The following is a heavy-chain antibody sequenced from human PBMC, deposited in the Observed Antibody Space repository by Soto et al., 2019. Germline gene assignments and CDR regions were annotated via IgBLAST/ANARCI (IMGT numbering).Heavy chain of an antibody. CDR1: GASISSGGYY. D-gene: IGHD6-19*01. Sequence: QVQLQESGPGLVKPSQTLSLTCTVSGASISSGGYYWNWIRQHPGKGLEWIGYIHYSGSTYYNPSLKSRVTISVDTSKNEFSLKLSSVTAADTAVYYCARDGRGRGIAVAGRFWYFDLWGRGTLVTVSS. J-gene: IGHJ2*01. V-gene: IGHV4-31*03. CDR3: ARDGRGRGIAVAGRFWYFDL. CDR2: IHYSGST.